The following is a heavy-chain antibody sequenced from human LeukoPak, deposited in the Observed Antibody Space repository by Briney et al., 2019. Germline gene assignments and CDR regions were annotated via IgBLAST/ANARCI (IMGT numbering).Heavy chain of an antibody. J-gene: IGHJ4*02. CDR2: INHSGST. CDR1: GGSLSGYY. CDR3: ARGHGGSYYFDY. V-gene: IGHV4-34*01. D-gene: IGHD1-26*01. Sequence: SETLSLTCAVYGGSLSGYYWSWIRQPPGKGLEWIGEINHSGSTNYNPSLKSRVTISVDTSKNQFSLKLSSVTAADTAVYYCARGHGGSYYFDYWGQGTLVTVSS.